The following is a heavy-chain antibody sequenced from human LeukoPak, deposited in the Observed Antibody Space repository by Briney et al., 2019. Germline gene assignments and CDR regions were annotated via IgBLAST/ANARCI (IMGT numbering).Heavy chain of an antibody. Sequence: SETLSLTCTVSGGSISSYYWSWIRQPPGKGLEWIGYIYYSGSTNYNPSLKSRVSISVDTSKNQFSLKLSSVTAADTAVYYCAREYAGRNAFDIWGQGTMVTVSS. CDR2: IYYSGST. CDR1: GGSISSYY. CDR3: AREYAGRNAFDI. V-gene: IGHV4-59*01. J-gene: IGHJ3*02. D-gene: IGHD2-8*01.